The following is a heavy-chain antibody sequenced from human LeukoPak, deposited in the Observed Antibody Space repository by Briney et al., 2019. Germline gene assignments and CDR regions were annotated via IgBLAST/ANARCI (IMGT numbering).Heavy chain of an antibody. CDR1: GFTFSSYA. CDR3: AKQFGGKDRYFDY. CDR2: ISGSGGST. D-gene: IGHD3-10*01. J-gene: IGHJ4*02. V-gene: IGHV3-23*01. Sequence: PGGSLRLSCAASGFTFSSYAMSWVPQAPGKGLEGVSAISGSGGSTYYADSVKGRFTISRDNSKNTLYLQMNSLRAEDTAVYYCAKQFGGKDRYFDYWGQGTLVTVSS.